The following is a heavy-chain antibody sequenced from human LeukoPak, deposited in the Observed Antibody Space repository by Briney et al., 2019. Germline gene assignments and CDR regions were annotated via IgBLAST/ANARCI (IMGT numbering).Heavy chain of an antibody. Sequence: ASVKVSCKASGYTFTGYYMHWVRQAPGQGLEWMGRINPNSGGTNYAQKFQGRVTMTRDTSISTAYMELSRLRSDDTAVYYCAGDPTPSSPRLAFFDNWFDPWGQGTLVTVSS. V-gene: IGHV1-2*06. J-gene: IGHJ5*02. CDR1: GYTFTGYY. CDR3: AGDPTPSSPRLAFFDNWFDP. CDR2: INPNSGGT. D-gene: IGHD6-13*01.